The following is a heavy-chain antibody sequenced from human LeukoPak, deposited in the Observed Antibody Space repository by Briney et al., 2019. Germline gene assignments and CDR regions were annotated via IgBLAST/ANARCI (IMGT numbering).Heavy chain of an antibody. D-gene: IGHD1-7*01. CDR1: GFTFSSFW. Sequence: HPGGSLRLSCAASGFTFSSFWMSWVRQAPGKGLEWVANIRQEGGEKYYADSVKGRFTISRDNARNSLYLQMNTLRAEDTAVYYCALYNWNSKRDFDHWGQGTLVTVSS. V-gene: IGHV3-7*05. CDR2: IRQEGGEK. CDR3: ALYNWNSKRDFDH. J-gene: IGHJ4*02.